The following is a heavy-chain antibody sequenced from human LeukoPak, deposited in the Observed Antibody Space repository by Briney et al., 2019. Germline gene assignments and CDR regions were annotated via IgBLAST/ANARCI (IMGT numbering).Heavy chain of an antibody. CDR3: ARGGLDDYVWGRRPYFDY. CDR1: GGSISSGDYY. J-gene: IGHJ4*02. V-gene: IGHV4-30-4*01. Sequence: SETLSLTCTVSGGSISSGDYYWSWIRQPPGKGLEWIGYIYYSGSTYYNPSLKSRVTISVDKSKNQFSLKLSSVTAADTAVYYCARGGLDDYVWGRRPYFDYWGQGTLVTVSS. CDR2: IYYSGST. D-gene: IGHD3-16*01.